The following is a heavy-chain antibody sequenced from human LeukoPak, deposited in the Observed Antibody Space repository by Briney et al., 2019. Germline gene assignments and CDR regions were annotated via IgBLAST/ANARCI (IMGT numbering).Heavy chain of an antibody. CDR2: ISGSGGST. J-gene: IGHJ5*02. CDR3: AKDMDSSGWFGWFDP. D-gene: IGHD6-19*01. Sequence: SGGSLTLSCAASGFTFSSYAMSWVRQAPGKGLEWVSAISGSGGSTYYADSVKGRFTISRDNSKITLYLQMNSLRAEDTAVYYCAKDMDSSGWFGWFDPWGQGTLVTVSS. CDR1: GFTFSSYA. V-gene: IGHV3-23*01.